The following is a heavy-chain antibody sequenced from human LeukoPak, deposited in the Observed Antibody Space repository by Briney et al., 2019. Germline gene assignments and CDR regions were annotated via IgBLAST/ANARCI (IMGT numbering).Heavy chain of an antibody. Sequence: PSETLSLTCTVSGGSISSYYWNWIRQPAGKGLEWIGRFYARGNTNYNPSLKSRVTISVDTSKNQFSLKLSSVTAADTAVYYCARETGYSYGYDYYMDVWGKGTTVTISS. J-gene: IGHJ6*03. CDR1: GGSISSYY. CDR2: FYARGNT. D-gene: IGHD5-18*01. V-gene: IGHV4-4*07. CDR3: ARETGYSYGYDYYMDV.